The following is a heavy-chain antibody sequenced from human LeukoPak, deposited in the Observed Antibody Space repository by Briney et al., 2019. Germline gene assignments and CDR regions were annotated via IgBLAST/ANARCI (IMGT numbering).Heavy chain of an antibody. CDR2: ISWNSGSI. J-gene: IGHJ3*02. CDR3: AKDSSATVTNAGFDAFDI. CDR1: GFSFDDYA. Sequence: GGSLRLSCAASGFSFDDYAMHWVRQAPGKGLEWVSAISWNSGSIGYADFVKGRFTISRDNAKNSLYLQMNSLRAEDMALYYCAKDSSATVTNAGFDAFDIWGQGTMVTVSS. D-gene: IGHD4-17*01. V-gene: IGHV3-9*03.